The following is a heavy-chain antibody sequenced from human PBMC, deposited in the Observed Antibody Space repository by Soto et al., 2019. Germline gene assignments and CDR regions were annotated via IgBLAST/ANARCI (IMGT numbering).Heavy chain of an antibody. J-gene: IGHJ3*02. CDR3: ASREDYYYDSSGQPSPIDAFDI. D-gene: IGHD3-22*01. V-gene: IGHV3-7*05. CDR1: GFPFSDFW. CDR2: MNQDGNQK. Sequence: GGAVRLSCAASGFPFSDFWMTWVRQAPGKGLEWVANMNQDGNQKNYVDSVKGRFSISRDNAKNSLYLQINSLRAEDTAVYYCASREDYYYDSSGQPSPIDAFDIWGQGTMVILSS.